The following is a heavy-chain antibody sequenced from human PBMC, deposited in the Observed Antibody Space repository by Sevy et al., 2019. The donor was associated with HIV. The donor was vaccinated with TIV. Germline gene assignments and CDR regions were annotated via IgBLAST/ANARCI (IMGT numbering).Heavy chain of an antibody. Sequence: ASVKVSCKVSGYTLTELSMHWVRQAPGKGLEWMGGFDPEDGETIYAQKFQGRVTMTEETSTDTAYMELSSLRSEDTAVYYCATVSYYYDSSGYYSPRVFDYWGQGTLVTVSS. V-gene: IGHV1-24*01. D-gene: IGHD3-22*01. J-gene: IGHJ4*02. CDR3: ATVSYYYDSSGYYSPRVFDY. CDR2: FDPEDGET. CDR1: GYTLTELS.